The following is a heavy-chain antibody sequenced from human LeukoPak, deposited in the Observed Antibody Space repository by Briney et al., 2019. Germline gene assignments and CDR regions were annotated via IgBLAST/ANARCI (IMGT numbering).Heavy chain of an antibody. Sequence: SGGSLRLSCAASGFIFTSYAMSWVRQAPGKGLEWVSAISGSGGSTYYADSVKGRFTISRDNSKNTLYLQMNSLRAEDTAVYYCAKDRGSWSTYPFDYWGQGTLVTVSS. CDR1: GFIFTSYA. CDR2: ISGSGGST. J-gene: IGHJ4*02. CDR3: AKDRGSWSTYPFDY. V-gene: IGHV3-23*01. D-gene: IGHD3-16*01.